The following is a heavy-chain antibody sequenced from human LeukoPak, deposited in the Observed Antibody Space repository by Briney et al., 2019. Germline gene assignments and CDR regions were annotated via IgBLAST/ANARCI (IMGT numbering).Heavy chain of an antibody. CDR3: ARMLIPDAFDI. V-gene: IGHV3-21*01. Sequence: GGSLRLSCAASGFTFSTYNMNWVRQAPGKGLEWVSSISSSSSYIYYADSVKGRFTISRDNAQNSLYLQMNSLRAEDTAVYYCARMLIPDAFDIWGQGTMVTVSS. CDR2: ISSSSSYI. CDR1: GFTFSTYN. D-gene: IGHD3-10*02. J-gene: IGHJ3*02.